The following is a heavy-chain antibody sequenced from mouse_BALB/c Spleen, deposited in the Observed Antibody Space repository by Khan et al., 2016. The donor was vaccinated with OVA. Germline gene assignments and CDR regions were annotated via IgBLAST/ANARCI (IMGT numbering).Heavy chain of an antibody. CDR1: GFTFSDYY. D-gene: IGHD2-4*01. Sequence: EVELVESGGGLVQPGGSLKLSCATSGFTFSDYYMYWVRQTPEKRLEWVAYISYGGGTLYYLDTVKGRFTISRDNAKNTLYLQMSRLKSEDTAMYYCARHDYDGSAYWGQGTLVTVS. V-gene: IGHV5-12*02. CDR2: ISYGGGTL. CDR3: ARHDYDGSAY. J-gene: IGHJ3*01.